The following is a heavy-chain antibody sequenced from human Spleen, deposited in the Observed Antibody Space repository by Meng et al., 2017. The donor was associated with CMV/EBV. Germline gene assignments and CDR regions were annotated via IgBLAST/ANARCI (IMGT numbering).Heavy chain of an antibody. J-gene: IGHJ6*02. V-gene: IGHV1-8*01. CDR3: ARDTVTTGMDV. Sequence: ASVKVSCKASGYTFTSYGISWVRQATGQGLEWMGWMNPNTSNTVYSQKFQGRVTITRNTPISTAYMELSNLRSEDTAVYFCARDTVTTGMDVWGQGTTVTVSS. CDR2: MNPNTSNT. D-gene: IGHD4-17*01. CDR1: GYTFTSYG.